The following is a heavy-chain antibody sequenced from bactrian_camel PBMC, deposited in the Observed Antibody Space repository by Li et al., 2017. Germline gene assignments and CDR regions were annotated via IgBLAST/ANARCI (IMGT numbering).Heavy chain of an antibody. J-gene: IGHJ4*01. CDR3: CGNCGVCRDANWPPY. D-gene: IGHD7*01. CDR2: FGRGEST. V-gene: IGHV3S55*01. Sequence: VQLVESGGGSVQAGDSLGLSCVASGYTYCTYDISWYRQPPGKKREAVASFGRGESTTYADSAKGRFTIARDNVKNILYLQMNSLKPEDSAMYNCCGNCGVCRDANWPPYWGQGTQVTVS. CDR1: GYTYCTYD.